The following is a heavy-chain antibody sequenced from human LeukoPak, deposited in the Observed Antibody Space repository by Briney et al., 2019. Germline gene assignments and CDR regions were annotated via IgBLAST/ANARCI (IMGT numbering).Heavy chain of an antibody. Sequence: SETLSLTCTVSGGSINSYYWSWVRQPPGKGLEWIGYIYYIGSTNYNPSLKSRVTISVDTSKNQFSLKLSSVTAADTAVYYCARSRGYSYGTTFLDYWGQGTLVTVSS. D-gene: IGHD5-18*01. CDR3: ARSRGYSYGTTFLDY. V-gene: IGHV4-59*08. J-gene: IGHJ4*02. CDR1: GGSINSYY. CDR2: IYYIGST.